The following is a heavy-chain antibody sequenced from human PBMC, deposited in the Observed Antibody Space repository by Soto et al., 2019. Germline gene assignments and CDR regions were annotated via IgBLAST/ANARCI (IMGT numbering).Heavy chain of an antibody. CDR2: ISVSSNYI. Sequence: GSLRLSCAASGFTFSSYSMNWVRQAPGKGLEWVSLISVSSNYINYADSVKGRFTISRDNAKNSLYLQMNSLRAEDTAVYYCARDRLFGWGHFDYWGQGTLVTLSS. CDR1: GFTFSSYS. V-gene: IGHV3-21*01. D-gene: IGHD7-27*01. CDR3: ARDRLFGWGHFDY. J-gene: IGHJ4*02.